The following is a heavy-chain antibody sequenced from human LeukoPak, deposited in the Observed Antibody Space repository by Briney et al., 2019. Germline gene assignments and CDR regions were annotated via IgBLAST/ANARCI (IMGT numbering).Heavy chain of an antibody. V-gene: IGHV3-21*01. CDR3: ARDYSSGWPYFDY. D-gene: IGHD6-19*01. CDR1: GFTFSSYS. CDR2: ISSSSSYI. J-gene: IGHJ4*02. Sequence: GGSLRLSCAASGFTFSSYSMNWVRQAPGKGLEWLSSISSSSSYIYYADSVKGRFTISRDNAKNSLYLQMNSLRAEDTAVYYCARDYSSGWPYFDYWGQGTLVTVSS.